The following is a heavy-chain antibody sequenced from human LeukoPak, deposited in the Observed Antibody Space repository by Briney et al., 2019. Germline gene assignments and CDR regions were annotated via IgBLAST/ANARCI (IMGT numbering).Heavy chain of an antibody. Sequence: PGGSLRLSCAASGFTFSSYAMSWVRQAPGKGLEWVSAISGSGGSTYYADSVKGRFTISRDNSKNTLYLQMNSLRAEDTAVYYCAKDGPQGGYYGSGSYYNVWGWGQGTLVTVSS. CDR1: GFTFSSYA. CDR3: AKDGPQGGYYGSGSYYNVWG. J-gene: IGHJ4*02. CDR2: ISGSGGST. V-gene: IGHV3-23*01. D-gene: IGHD3-10*01.